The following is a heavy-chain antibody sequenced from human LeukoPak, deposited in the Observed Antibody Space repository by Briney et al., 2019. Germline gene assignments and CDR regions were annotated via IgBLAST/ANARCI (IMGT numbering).Heavy chain of an antibody. CDR3: ARDRYYCSSTSCYKGALDY. V-gene: IGHV3-21*01. CDR1: GFTFSSYS. Sequence: PGGSLRLSCAASGFTFSSYSMNWVRQAPGKGLEWVSSISSSSSYIYYADSVKGRFTISRDNAKNSLYLQMNSLRAEDTAVYYCARDRYYCSSTSCYKGALDYWGQGTLVTVSS. D-gene: IGHD2-2*02. J-gene: IGHJ4*02. CDR2: ISSSSSYI.